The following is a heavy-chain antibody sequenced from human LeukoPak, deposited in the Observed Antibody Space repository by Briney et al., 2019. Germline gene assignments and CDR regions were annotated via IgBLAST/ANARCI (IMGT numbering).Heavy chain of an antibody. V-gene: IGHV4-4*02. Sequence: SETLTLSCTVSLDSTTSNFRSWVRQPPGKGLERIGEIHRSGSPNYNPSLQSRVTISIDRSRNQIVLELSSVTAADTAVYNCARENLGVFSPSAYWGQGTLVTVSS. J-gene: IGHJ4*02. CDR1: LDSTTSNF. CDR2: IHRSGSP. D-gene: IGHD3-3*01. CDR3: ARENLGVFSPSAY.